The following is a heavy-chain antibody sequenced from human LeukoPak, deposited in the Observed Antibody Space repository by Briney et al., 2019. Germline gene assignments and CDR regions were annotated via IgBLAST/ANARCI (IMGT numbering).Heavy chain of an antibody. D-gene: IGHD5-18*01. J-gene: IGHJ6*02. CDR3: ARCAAMVQYHYYYYGMDV. V-gene: IGHV4-61*02. CDR2: IYTSGST. CDR1: GGSISSGSYY. Sequence: PSQTLSLTCTVSGGSISSGSYYWSWIRQPAGKGLGGIGRIYTSGSTNYNPSLKSRVTISVDTSKNQFSLKLSSVTAADTAVYYCARCAAMVQYHYYYYGMDVWGQGTTVTVSS.